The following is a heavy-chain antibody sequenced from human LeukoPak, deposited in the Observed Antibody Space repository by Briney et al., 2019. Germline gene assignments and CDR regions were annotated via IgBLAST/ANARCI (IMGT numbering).Heavy chain of an antibody. J-gene: IGHJ4*02. CDR3: ARSGLTIFGVATFDY. D-gene: IGHD3-3*01. Sequence: ASVTVSCKASGYTFTNYGFSWVRQAPGQGLEWMGWISGYNGNTNYAQRLQGRVTMTTDTSTSTAYMELRSLRSDDTAMYYCARSGLTIFGVATFDYWGQGTLVTVSS. V-gene: IGHV1-18*01. CDR2: ISGYNGNT. CDR1: GYTFTNYG.